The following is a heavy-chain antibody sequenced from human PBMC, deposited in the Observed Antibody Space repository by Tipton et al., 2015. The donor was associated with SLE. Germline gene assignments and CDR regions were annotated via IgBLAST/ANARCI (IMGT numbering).Heavy chain of an antibody. J-gene: IGHJ5*02. Sequence: LRLSCTVSGDSFSSGSSAWNWVRQPAGKGLEWIGLIYNSGNTYYNPSLGSRLTISVDTSKDQFSLRLTSVTAADTAVYYCARTTEYFDPWGQGTLVTVSS. CDR3: ARTTEYFDP. D-gene: IGHD1-1*01. CDR2: IYNSGNT. CDR1: GDSFSSGSSA. V-gene: IGHV4-31*02.